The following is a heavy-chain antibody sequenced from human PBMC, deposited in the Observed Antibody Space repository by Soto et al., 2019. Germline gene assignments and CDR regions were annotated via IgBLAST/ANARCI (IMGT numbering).Heavy chain of an antibody. CDR2: VSHDGGNT. D-gene: IGHD6-19*01. J-gene: IGHJ4*02. CDR3: AKGGRQWLVTSDFNY. Sequence: VQLVESGGGVVQPGRSLRSSGAASGLTFSANAMHWSRKAPGKGLEWVAVVSHDGGNTHYADSVKGRFTISRDSSKNTVSLEMTSLRAEDTAVYYCAKGGRQWLVTSDFNYWGQGALVTVSS. CDR1: GLTFSANA. V-gene: IGHV3-30*18.